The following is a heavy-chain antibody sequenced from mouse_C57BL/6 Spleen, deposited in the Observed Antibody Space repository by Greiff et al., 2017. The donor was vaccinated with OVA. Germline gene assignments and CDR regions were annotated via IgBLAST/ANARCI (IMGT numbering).Heavy chain of an antibody. CDR3: ARGGLLGDYAMDY. D-gene: IGHD2-3*01. V-gene: IGHV1-55*01. CDR2: IYPGSGST. Sequence: GLEWIGDIYPGSGSTNYNEKFKSKATLTVDTSSSTAYMQLSSLTSEDSAVYYCARGGLLGDYAMDYWGQGTSVTVSS. J-gene: IGHJ4*01.